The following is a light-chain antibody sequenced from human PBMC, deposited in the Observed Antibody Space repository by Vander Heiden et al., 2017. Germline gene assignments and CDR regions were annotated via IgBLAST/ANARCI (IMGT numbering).Light chain of an antibody. CDR3: QQSYSTLFT. CDR1: QSISSY. CDR2: AAS. J-gene: IGKJ3*01. Sequence: DIQMPQSPSSLFSSVGDRVTITCRASQSISSYLNWYQQKPGKAPKLLIYAASSLQSGVPSRFSGSGSGTDFTLTISSLQPEDFATYYCQQSYSTLFTFGPGTKVDIK. V-gene: IGKV1-39*01.